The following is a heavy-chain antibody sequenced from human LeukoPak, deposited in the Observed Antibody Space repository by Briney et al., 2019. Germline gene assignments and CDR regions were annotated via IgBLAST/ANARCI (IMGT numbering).Heavy chain of an antibody. CDR3: AKTSVGGGRIIGSGYFDN. CDR1: GFTFSNHA. CDR2: ISGGGTVT. V-gene: IGHV3-23*01. Sequence: PGGSLRLSCAASGFTFSNHAMNWVRQAPGKGLEWVSIISGGGTVTYYADSVKGRFTISRDNSKNTLYLQMNSPRAEDTAVYCCAKTSVGGGRIIGSGYFDNWGQGTLVTVSS. D-gene: IGHD2-15*01. J-gene: IGHJ4*02.